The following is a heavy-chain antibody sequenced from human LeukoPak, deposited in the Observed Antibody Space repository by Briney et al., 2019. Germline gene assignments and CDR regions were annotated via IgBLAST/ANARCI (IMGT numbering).Heavy chain of an antibody. CDR1: GFTFSSYS. Sequence: GGSLRLSCAASGFTFSSYSMNWVRQAPGKGLEWVSSISSSSSYIYYADSVKGRFTISRDNAKNSLYLQMNSLRAEDTAVYYCARDKYDFWSGYSKWFDPWGQGTLVTVSS. CDR3: ARDKYDFWSGYSKWFDP. V-gene: IGHV3-21*01. J-gene: IGHJ5*02. D-gene: IGHD3-3*01. CDR2: ISSSSSYI.